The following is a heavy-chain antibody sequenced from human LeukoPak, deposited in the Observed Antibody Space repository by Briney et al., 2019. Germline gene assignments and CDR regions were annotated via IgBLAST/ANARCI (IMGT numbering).Heavy chain of an antibody. D-gene: IGHD6-19*01. CDR2: ISWNSGSI. Sequence: GRSLRLSCAASRFTFDDYAMHWVRQAPGKGLEWVSGISWNSGSIGYADSVKGRFTISRDNAKNSLYLQMNSLRAEDTALYYCAKESPRKGSGWSVFDYWGQGTLVTVSS. J-gene: IGHJ4*02. CDR3: AKESPRKGSGWSVFDY. CDR1: RFTFDDYA. V-gene: IGHV3-9*01.